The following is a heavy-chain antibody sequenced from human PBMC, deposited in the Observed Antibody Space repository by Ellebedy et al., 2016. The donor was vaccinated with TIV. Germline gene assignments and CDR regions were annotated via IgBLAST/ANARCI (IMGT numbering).Heavy chain of an antibody. CDR1: GGSFSGYY. J-gene: IGHJ4*02. V-gene: IGHV4-59*01. D-gene: IGHD3-10*01. CDR3: ARELGTGNDY. CDR2: IYYSGST. Sequence: MPSETLSLTCAVYGGSFSGYYWSWIRQPPGKGLEWIGYIYYSGSTNYNPSLKSRVTISVDTSKNQFSLKLSSVTAADTAVYYCARELGTGNDYWGQGTLVTVSS.